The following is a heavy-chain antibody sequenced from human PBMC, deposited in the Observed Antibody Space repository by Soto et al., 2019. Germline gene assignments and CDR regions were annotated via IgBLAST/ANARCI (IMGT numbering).Heavy chain of an antibody. CDR2: ISSSSSTK. Sequence: GGSLRLSCAASGFTFSSYSMNWVRQAPGKGLEWVSYISSSSSTKYYADSVKGRFTMSRDNAKNSLYLQMNSVRDEDKAVYYCAKGRRTYSSSWYPDYWGQGTLVTVSS. D-gene: IGHD6-13*01. V-gene: IGHV3-48*02. CDR3: AKGRRTYSSSWYPDY. CDR1: GFTFSSYS. J-gene: IGHJ4*02.